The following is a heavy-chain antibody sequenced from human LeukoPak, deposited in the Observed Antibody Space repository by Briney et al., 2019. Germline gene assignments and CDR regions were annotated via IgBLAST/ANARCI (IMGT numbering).Heavy chain of an antibody. V-gene: IGHV1-2*02. Sequence: ASVKVSCKASGYTFTDYYFHWVRQVLGQGLECMGWINPNTGGTNYPQKFQGRVTMTRDTAISTAYMELTSLRSDDTAVYYCARDLGATTGAPWYYFDNWGQGTLVTVPS. J-gene: IGHJ4*01. CDR2: INPNTGGT. CDR1: GYTFTDYY. D-gene: IGHD1-26*01. CDR3: ARDLGATTGAPWYYFDN.